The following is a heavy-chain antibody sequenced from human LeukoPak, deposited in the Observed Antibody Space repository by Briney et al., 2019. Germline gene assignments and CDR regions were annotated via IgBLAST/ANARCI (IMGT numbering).Heavy chain of an antibody. CDR3: ARDTTVASGMQF. Sequence: SETLSLTCTVSGGSISTYSWTWVRQSPGKGLEWIGSVVTTTTNYSPALRGRVAISVHTPNNQFSLRLESVTTADTAVYYCARDTTVASGMQFWGQGALVTVSS. V-gene: IGHV4-4*07. CDR1: GGSISTYS. CDR2: VVTTTT. D-gene: IGHD6-19*01. J-gene: IGHJ4*02.